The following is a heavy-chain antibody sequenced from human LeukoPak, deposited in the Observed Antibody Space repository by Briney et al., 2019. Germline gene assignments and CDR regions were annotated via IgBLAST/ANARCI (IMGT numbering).Heavy chain of an antibody. CDR3: ARDRCSSSNCYDDAFDI. J-gene: IGHJ3*02. D-gene: IGHD2-2*01. CDR1: GFAFSSHD. CDR2: IGTAGDT. Sequence: GGSLRLSCAASGFAFSSHDMHWVRQSTGKGLEWVSGIGTAGDTYYTGSVKGRFTISRENDKNSLYLQMNSLRDGDTAVYYCARDRCSSSNCYDDAFDIWGQGTMVTVSS. V-gene: IGHV3-13*01.